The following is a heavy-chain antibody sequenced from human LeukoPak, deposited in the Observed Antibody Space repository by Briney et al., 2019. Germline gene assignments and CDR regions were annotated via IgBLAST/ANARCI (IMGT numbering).Heavy chain of an antibody. D-gene: IGHD3-3*01. J-gene: IGHJ5*02. V-gene: IGHV1-69*05. CDR3: AKGKTYYDFWSGYQIQNWFDP. CDR2: IIPIFDTA. Sequence: SVKVSCKASGSTFSSYAISWVRQAPGQGLEWMGGIIPIFDTANYAQKFQGRVTITTDESTSTAYMELSSLRSEDTAVYYCAKGKTYYDFWSGYQIQNWFDPWGQGTLVTVSS. CDR1: GSTFSSYA.